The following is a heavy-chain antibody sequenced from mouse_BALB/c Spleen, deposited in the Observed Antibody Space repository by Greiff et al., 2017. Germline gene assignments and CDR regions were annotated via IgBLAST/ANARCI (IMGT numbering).Heavy chain of an antibody. J-gene: IGHJ2*01. CDR1: GYTFSSYW. D-gene: IGHD1-1*01. CDR2: ILPGSGST. CDR3: ARCADYYGSSFYYFDY. V-gene: IGHV1-9*01. Sequence: QVQLQQSGAELMKPGASVKISCKATGYTFSSYWIEWVKQRPGHGLEWIGEILPGSGSTNYNEKFKGKATFTADTSSNTAYMQLSSLTSEDSAVYYCARCADYYGSSFYYFDYWGQGTTLTVSS.